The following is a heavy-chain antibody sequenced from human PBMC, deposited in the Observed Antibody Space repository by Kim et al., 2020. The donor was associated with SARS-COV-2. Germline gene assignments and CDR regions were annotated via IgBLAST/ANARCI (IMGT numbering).Heavy chain of an antibody. CDR3: ATXRNPXWYYY. J-gene: IGHJ4*02. CDR1: GASITRDNFY. D-gene: IGHD1-20*01. V-gene: IGHV4-61*09. CDR2: IYTSGSS. Sequence: SETLSLTCTVSGASITRDNFYWGWIRQPTGKGLEWIGQIYTSGSSNYSPSLKSRXXISRDTSKNQFSLTLTSVTAADTAIXFCATXRNPXWYYYWGQGXMVTVSS.